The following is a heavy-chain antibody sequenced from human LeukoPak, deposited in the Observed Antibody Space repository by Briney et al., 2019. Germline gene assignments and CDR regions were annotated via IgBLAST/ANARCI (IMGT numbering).Heavy chain of an antibody. Sequence: SETLSLTCTVSGGSISSSSYYWSWIRQHPGKGLEWIGYIYYSGSTYYNPSLKSRVTISVDTSKNQFSLKLSSVTAADTAVYYCARDHYDFWSGYPTPFGMDVWGQGTTVTVSS. D-gene: IGHD3-3*01. V-gene: IGHV4-31*03. CDR1: GGSISSSSYY. CDR2: IYYSGST. CDR3: ARDHYDFWSGYPTPFGMDV. J-gene: IGHJ6*02.